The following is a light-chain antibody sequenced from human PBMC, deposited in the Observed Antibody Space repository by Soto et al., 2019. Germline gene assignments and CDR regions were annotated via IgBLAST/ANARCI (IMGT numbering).Light chain of an antibody. CDR3: QQRARWVT. Sequence: EIVLTQSPGTLSLSPGERATLSCRASQSVSSSYLAWYQQKPGQAPRLLIYDASNRATGIPARFSGSGSETDFTLTISSLEPEDSAVYFCQQRARWVTFGQGTRLEIK. J-gene: IGKJ5*01. CDR2: DAS. CDR1: QSVSSSY. V-gene: IGKV3D-20*02.